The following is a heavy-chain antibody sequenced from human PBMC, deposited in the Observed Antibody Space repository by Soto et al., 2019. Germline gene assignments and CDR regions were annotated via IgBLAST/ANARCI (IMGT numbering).Heavy chain of an antibody. CDR1: GGSFTAYY. D-gene: IGHD3-10*01. J-gene: IGHJ5*02. CDR2: IHHSGST. V-gene: IGHV4-34*01. Sequence: SETLSLTXAVSGGSFTAYYWSWVRQSPDMRLEWIGEIHHSGSTTYNPSLESRVTISVDTSKRQFSLKLTSVTAADTAVYYCVRGRRGDPWGQGTLVTVSS. CDR3: VRGRRGDP.